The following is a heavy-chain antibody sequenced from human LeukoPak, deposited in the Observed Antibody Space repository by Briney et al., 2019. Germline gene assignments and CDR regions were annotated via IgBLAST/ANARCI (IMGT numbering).Heavy chain of an antibody. CDR2: MNPNSGNT. Sequence: GASVKVSCKASGYTFTSYDINWVRQATGQGLEWMGWMNPNSGNTGYAQKFQGRATMTRNTSISTAYMELSSLRSEDTAVYYCARMDSSSSQFGGYWGQGTLVTVSS. D-gene: IGHD6-6*01. CDR3: ARMDSSSSQFGGY. J-gene: IGHJ4*02. V-gene: IGHV1-8*01. CDR1: GYTFTSYD.